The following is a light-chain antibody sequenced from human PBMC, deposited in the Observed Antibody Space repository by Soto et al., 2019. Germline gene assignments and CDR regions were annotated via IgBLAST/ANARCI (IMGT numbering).Light chain of an antibody. J-gene: IGKJ5*01. V-gene: IGKV3-20*01. CDR3: HQYGITPIT. Sequence: ELVVTPSAGSLSSSPGERDTLSCRASPSVSSSYLASYQQKPGQAPRVPXYGPSSRDRGVPDRLSGSGSGTDFTLTISRLEPEDFALYYCHQYGITPITFGQGTRLEI. CDR1: PSVSSSY. CDR2: GPS.